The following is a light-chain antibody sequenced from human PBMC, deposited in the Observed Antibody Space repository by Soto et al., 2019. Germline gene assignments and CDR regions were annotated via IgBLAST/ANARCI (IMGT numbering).Light chain of an antibody. Sequence: IVMTQSPATLSVSPGERVTISCRARQSVTNTLAWYQHKPGQAPRLLISDASRGATGIPSRFSGSGSGTDFTLTINSLQSEDFAVYYCQQYYTWPVTFGGGTKVDIK. CDR3: QQYYTWPVT. J-gene: IGKJ4*01. CDR2: DAS. CDR1: QSVTNT. V-gene: IGKV3-15*01.